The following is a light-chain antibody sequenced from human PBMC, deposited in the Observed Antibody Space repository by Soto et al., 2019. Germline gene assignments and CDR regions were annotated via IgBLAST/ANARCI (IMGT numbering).Light chain of an antibody. V-gene: IGKV3-20*01. Sequence: EIVLTQAPGTLSLSPGERATLSCRASQSVTSNYLAWYQQKPGQAPRRLNYGASTRATGIPDRFSGGGSGKEFTLTISRLEPEDCALYYCQQYGNSPRTFGQGTKVDSK. CDR2: GAS. CDR1: QSVTSNY. J-gene: IGKJ1*01. CDR3: QQYGNSPRT.